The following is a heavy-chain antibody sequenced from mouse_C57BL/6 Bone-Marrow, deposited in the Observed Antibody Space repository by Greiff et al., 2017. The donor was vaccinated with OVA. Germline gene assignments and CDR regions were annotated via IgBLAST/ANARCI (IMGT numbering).Heavy chain of an antibody. V-gene: IGHV1-81*01. CDR3: ASNLWFAY. J-gene: IGHJ3*01. CDR2: IYPRSGNT. Sequence: QVHVKQSGAELARPGASVKLSCKASGYTFTSYGISWVKQRTGQGLEWIGEIYPRSGNTYYNEKFKGKATLTADKSSSTAYMELRSLTSEDSAVYFCASNLWFAYWGQGTLVTVSA. CDR1: GYTFTSYG.